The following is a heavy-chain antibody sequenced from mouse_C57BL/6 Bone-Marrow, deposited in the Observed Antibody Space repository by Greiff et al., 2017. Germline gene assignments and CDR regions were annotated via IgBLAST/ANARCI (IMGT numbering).Heavy chain of an antibody. CDR3: ARSPTGTRDY. J-gene: IGHJ2*01. CDR1: EYKFPSHY. D-gene: IGHD4-1*02. CDR2: INSDGGST. Sequence: DVKLVESGGGLVQPGESLKLSCESNEYKFPSHYMSWVRKTPEKGLELVAAINSDGGSTDYPDTMETRFIIARDNTKKTLYLQLSSLGSEDSALYYCARSPTGTRDYWGQGTTLTVSA. V-gene: IGHV5-2*01.